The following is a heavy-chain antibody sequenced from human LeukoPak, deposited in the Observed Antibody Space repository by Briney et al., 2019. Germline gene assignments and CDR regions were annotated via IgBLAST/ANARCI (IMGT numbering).Heavy chain of an antibody. J-gene: IGHJ4*02. V-gene: IGHV1-18*01. CDR1: GYTFISYG. Sequence: ASVKVCCKASGYTFISYGLSWWRQAPGQWLELMGWISAYNGNTNYAQKLQGRVTMTTDTSTSTAYMELRSLRSDDTAVYYCARHYYDSSGYLWDYWGQGTLVTVSS. CDR3: ARHYYDSSGYLWDY. CDR2: ISAYNGNT. D-gene: IGHD3-22*01.